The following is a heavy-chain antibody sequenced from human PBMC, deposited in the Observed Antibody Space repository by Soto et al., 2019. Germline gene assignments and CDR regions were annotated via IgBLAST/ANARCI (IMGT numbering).Heavy chain of an antibody. CDR3: VRDSSGYFDY. Sequence: PGVSLRFPCAASGFTFGDYYMSCIRQAPGKGLESVSYVSSSYSTIYYAGYVKGRLTISRENAKNSLDLQMNSRRAEDTAVDYGVRDSSGYFDYWGQGTLDTVSS. CDR2: VSSSYSTI. D-gene: IGHD3-22*01. J-gene: IGHJ4*02. CDR1: GFTFGDYY. V-gene: IGHV3-11*01.